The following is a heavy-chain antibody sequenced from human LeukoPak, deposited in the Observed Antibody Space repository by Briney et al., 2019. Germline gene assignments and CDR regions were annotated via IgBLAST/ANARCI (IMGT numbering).Heavy chain of an antibody. V-gene: IGHV7-4-1*02. J-gene: IGHJ4*02. CDR1: GYTFTSYA. D-gene: IGHD1/OR15-1a*01. CDR3: ARGGGVSELEQEGPDDY. Sequence: ASVKVSCKASGYTFTSYAMNWVRQAPGQGLEWMGWINTNTGNPTYAQGFTGRFVFSLDTSVSTAYLQISSLKAEDTAVYYCARGGGVSELEQEGPDDYWGQGTLVTVSS. CDR2: INTNTGNP.